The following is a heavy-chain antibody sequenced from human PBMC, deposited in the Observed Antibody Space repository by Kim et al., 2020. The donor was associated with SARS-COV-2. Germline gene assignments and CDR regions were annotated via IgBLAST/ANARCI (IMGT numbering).Heavy chain of an antibody. J-gene: IGHJ4*02. D-gene: IGHD6-13*01. CDR3: LRGYSSSSLTTVSDPGY. V-gene: IGHV3-73*01. CDR2: IRIKSNSYAT. Sequence: GGSLRLSCAASGFTFSGSDMHWVRQASGKGLEWVGRIRIKSNSYATAYAASVKGSFTVSRDDSKNTAFLQMNSLKTDDTAVYYGLRGYSSSSLTTVSDPGYWGQGTLVTVSS. CDR1: GFTFSGSD.